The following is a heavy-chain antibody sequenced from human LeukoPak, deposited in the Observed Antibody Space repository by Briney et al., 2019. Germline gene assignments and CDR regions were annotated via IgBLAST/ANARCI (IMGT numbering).Heavy chain of an antibody. V-gene: IGHV3-21*01. CDR2: ISSSSYI. D-gene: IGHD6-6*01. Sequence: GGSLRLSCAASGFTFSSYSMNWVRQAPGKGLEWVSSISSSSYIYYADSVKGRFTISRDNSKNSLYLQMNSLRAEDTAVYYCARDGSLGQLVTYDIDVWGQGTTVTVSS. CDR1: GFTFSSYS. CDR3: ARDGSLGQLVTYDIDV. J-gene: IGHJ6*02.